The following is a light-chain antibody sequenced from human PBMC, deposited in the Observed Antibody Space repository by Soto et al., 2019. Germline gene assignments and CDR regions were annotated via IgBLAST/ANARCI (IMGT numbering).Light chain of an antibody. CDR2: GNS. J-gene: IGLJ2*01. Sequence: QSVLTQPPSVSGAPGQRVTISFTGSSSNIGAGYDVHWYQQLPGTAPKLLIYGNSNRPSGVPDRFSGSKSGTSASLAITGLQAEDEAYYYCQSYDSSLSVIFGGGTKLTVL. V-gene: IGLV1-40*01. CDR3: QSYDSSLSVI. CDR1: SSNIGAGYD.